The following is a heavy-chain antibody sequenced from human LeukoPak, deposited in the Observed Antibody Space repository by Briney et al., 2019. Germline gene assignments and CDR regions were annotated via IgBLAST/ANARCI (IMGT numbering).Heavy chain of an antibody. CDR3: ARDGGSSWYFDY. J-gene: IGHJ4*02. CDR1: GFTFSDHY. Sequence: PGGSLRLSCAASGFTFSDHYMSWIRQAAGKGLEWVSYISSSGNTTYYADSVKGRFTISRDNAKNSLYLQMNSLRAEDTAVYYCARDGGSSWYFDYWGQGTLVIVSS. V-gene: IGHV3-11*04. D-gene: IGHD6-13*01. CDR2: ISSSGNTT.